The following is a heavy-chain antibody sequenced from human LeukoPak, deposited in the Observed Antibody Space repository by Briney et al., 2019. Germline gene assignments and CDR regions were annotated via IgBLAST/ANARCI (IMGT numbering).Heavy chain of an antibody. J-gene: IGHJ4*02. CDR3: AREGRYSYGNFEY. CDR1: RFTLSRNA. CDR2: ISYDGNNE. Sequence: AGGPLRLSCAASRFTLSRNAMLCVREAPGKGREGVAVISYDGNNELYADSVKGRFTISRDNSKNTLYLKMNSLRAEDTAGYYCAREGRYSYGNFEYWGQGTPVAVSS. V-gene: IGHV3-30-3*01. D-gene: IGHD5-18*01.